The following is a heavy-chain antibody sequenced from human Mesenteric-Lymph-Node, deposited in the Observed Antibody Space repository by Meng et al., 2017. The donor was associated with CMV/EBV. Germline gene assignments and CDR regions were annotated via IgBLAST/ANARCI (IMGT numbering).Heavy chain of an antibody. V-gene: IGHV4-34*01. J-gene: IGHJ4*02. CDR2: INHSGSS. D-gene: IGHD2-2*01. CDR1: GWSFCRYY. Sequence: SGWSFCRYYWRWIRQPPGEGLEWIGEINHSGSSNYNPSLKSRVTISVDTSKNQFSLKLNSVAAADTAVYYCARALPYCSSTSCYLDYWGQGTLVTVSS. CDR3: ARALPYCSSTSCYLDY.